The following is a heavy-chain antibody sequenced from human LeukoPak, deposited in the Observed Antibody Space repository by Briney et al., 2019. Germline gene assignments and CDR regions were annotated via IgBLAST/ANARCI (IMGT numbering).Heavy chain of an antibody. CDR1: GFTVSSNY. Sequence: GGSLRLSCAASGFTVSSNYMSWVRHAPGKGLEWVSVIYSGGSTYYADSVKGRFTISRDNSKNTLYLQMNSLRAEDTAVYYCARGDSDFWSGSGDKWGQGTLVTVSS. J-gene: IGHJ4*02. CDR3: ARGDSDFWSGSGDK. CDR2: IYSGGST. V-gene: IGHV3-53*01. D-gene: IGHD3-3*01.